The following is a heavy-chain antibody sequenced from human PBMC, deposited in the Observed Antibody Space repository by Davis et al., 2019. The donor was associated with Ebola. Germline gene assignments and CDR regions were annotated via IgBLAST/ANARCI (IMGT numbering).Heavy chain of an antibody. Sequence: ASVKVSCKASGYTFTSYYMHWVRQAPGQRLEWMGWINPGNHETMYSERFQGRVTISSDTSATTIDVGLSSLTSEDTAVYFCARLDYSGHYFDYWGQGTLVTVSS. CDR2: INPGNHET. V-gene: IGHV1-3*01. CDR1: GYTFTSYY. D-gene: IGHD4-11*01. J-gene: IGHJ4*02. CDR3: ARLDYSGHYFDY.